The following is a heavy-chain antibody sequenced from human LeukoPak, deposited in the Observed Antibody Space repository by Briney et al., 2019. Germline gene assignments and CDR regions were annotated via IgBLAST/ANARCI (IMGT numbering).Heavy chain of an antibody. Sequence: GGSLRLSCAASGFTFSDFHMSWIRQAPGRGLEWISYISGDGSNIYYADSVKGRFTTSRDNAKNSLYLQMNSLRAEDTAVYYCARDIVATTHDYWGQGTLVTVSS. V-gene: IGHV3-11*01. CDR1: GFTFSDFH. CDR3: ARDIVATTHDY. D-gene: IGHD5-12*01. CDR2: ISGDGSNI. J-gene: IGHJ4*02.